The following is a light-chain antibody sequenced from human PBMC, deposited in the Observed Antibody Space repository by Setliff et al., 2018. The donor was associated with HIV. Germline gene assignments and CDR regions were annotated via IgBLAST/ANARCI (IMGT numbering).Light chain of an antibody. CDR3: SSYSSTSTLL. Sequence: QSVLAQPASVAGSPGQSITIPCTGSSSDIFYNYVSWYQQHPGKAPKLIIYDVTNRPSGVSNRFSGSKSGNTASLTISGLQVGDEADYYCSSYSSTSTLLFGAGTKVTVL. CDR2: DVT. CDR1: SSDIFYNY. J-gene: IGLJ1*01. V-gene: IGLV2-14*03.